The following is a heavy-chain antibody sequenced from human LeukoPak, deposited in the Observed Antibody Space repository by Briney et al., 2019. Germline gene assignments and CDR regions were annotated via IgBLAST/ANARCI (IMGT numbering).Heavy chain of an antibody. Sequence: GGSLRLSCAASGFTFSSYVMSWVRQAPGKGLEWVPVISGSGDSTYYADSVKGRFTISRDNSKNTLYLQMNSLRAEDTAVYYCAKLLTAWYYYGMDVWGKGTTVTVSS. V-gene: IGHV3-23*01. CDR2: ISGSGDST. CDR1: GFTFSSYV. J-gene: IGHJ6*04. CDR3: AKLLTAWYYYGMDV.